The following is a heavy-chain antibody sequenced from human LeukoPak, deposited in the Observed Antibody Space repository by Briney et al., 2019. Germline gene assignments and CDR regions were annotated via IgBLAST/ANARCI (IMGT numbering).Heavy chain of an antibody. J-gene: IGHJ6*03. CDR2: IKSKTDGGTT. CDR3: TIMEWLLSPFYYYYYYMDV. V-gene: IGHV3-15*01. D-gene: IGHD3-3*01. Sequence: PGGSLRLSCAASGFTFSNAWMSWVRQAPGKGLEWVGRIKSKTDGGTTDYAAPVKGRFTISRDDSKNTLYLQMNSLETEDTAVYYCTIMEWLLSPFYYYYYYMDVWGKGTTVTVSS. CDR1: GFTFSNAW.